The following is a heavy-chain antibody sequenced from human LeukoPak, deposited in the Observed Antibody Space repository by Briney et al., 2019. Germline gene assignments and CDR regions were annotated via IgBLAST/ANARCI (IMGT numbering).Heavy chain of an antibody. V-gene: IGHV3-21*01. D-gene: IGHD3-16*01. Sequence: GGSLRLSCSASGFTFSDYDMNWVRQAPGKGLEWVSSISYLSSHVYYGDSVKGRFSISRDNAKNSLYLQMNSLGAEDTAIYYCGGAFPPLRTSSAGDLWGQGILVTVSS. CDR1: GFTFSDYD. CDR3: GGAFPPLRTSSAGDL. CDR2: ISYLSSHV. J-gene: IGHJ4*02.